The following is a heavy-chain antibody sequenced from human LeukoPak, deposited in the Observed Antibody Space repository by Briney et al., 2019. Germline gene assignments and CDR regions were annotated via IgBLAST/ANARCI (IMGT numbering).Heavy chain of an antibody. V-gene: IGHV4-39*07. J-gene: IGHJ4*02. D-gene: IGHD5-18*01. CDR1: GGSISSSSYY. CDR2: IYYSGST. CDR3: ARGYSYGLEFDY. Sequence: SETLSLTCTVSGGSISSSSYYWGWIRQPPGKGLEWIGSIYYSGSTYYNPSLKSRVTISVDTSKNQFSLKLSSVTAADTAVYYCARGYSYGLEFDYWGQGTLVTVSS.